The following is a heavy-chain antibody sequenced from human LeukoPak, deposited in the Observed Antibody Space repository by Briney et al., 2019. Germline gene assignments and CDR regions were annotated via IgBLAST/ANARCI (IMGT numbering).Heavy chain of an antibody. CDR3: ARDGQQQVPYTMDV. J-gene: IGHJ6*02. D-gene: IGHD6-13*01. CDR1: GFSFSSHA. V-gene: IGHV3-33*01. CDR2: MWPDGNNK. Sequence: PGRSLRLSCPTSGFSFSSHAMPWVRQSPCKGLESLAQMWPDGNNKYYADSVKGRFTISRDNSKNTVYLQMNSLRAEDTAVYYCARDGQQQVPYTMDVWGQGTTVIVSS.